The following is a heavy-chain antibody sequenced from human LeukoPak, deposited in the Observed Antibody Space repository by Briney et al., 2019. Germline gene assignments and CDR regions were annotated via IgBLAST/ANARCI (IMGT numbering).Heavy chain of an antibody. CDR3: ARGVCSGGSCYFNWFDP. CDR1: GDSVSSNRAA. D-gene: IGHD2-15*01. Sequence: SQTLSLTCAISGDSVSSNRAAWNWTRQSPSKGLKWRGRKNNRSEWYNDYAVSVKSRITINPDTSKNQFSLQLNSVTPEDTAVYYCARGVCSGGSCYFNWFDPWGQGTLVTASS. CDR2: KNNRSEWYN. V-gene: IGHV6-1*01. J-gene: IGHJ5*02.